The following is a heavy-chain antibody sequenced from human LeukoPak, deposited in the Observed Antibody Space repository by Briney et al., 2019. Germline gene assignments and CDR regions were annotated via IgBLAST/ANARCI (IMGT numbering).Heavy chain of an antibody. J-gene: IGHJ3*02. V-gene: IGHV3-7*05. CDR2: IKQDGSDK. D-gene: IGHD3-22*01. Sequence: PGGSLRLSCAASGFTFNNYWMTWVRQAPGKGLEWVANIKQDGSDKYYVDSVKGRFTISRDNAKNSLYLQMNSLRAEDVAVYYCARDSIPGYDSSGYMVAFDIWGQGTMVTVSS. CDR1: GFTFNNYW. CDR3: ARDSIPGYDSSGYMVAFDI.